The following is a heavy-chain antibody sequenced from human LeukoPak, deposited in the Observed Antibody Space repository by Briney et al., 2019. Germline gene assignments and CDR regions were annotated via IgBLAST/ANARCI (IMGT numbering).Heavy chain of an antibody. CDR2: ISGSGGTT. CDR1: GFTFSNYA. V-gene: IGHV3-23*01. CDR3: ALGYCSSTSCYAGDY. Sequence: GGSLRLSCAASGFTFSNYAMNWVRQARGKGLEWVSSISGSGGTTYYADSVKGRFTISRDNSKNTLYLQMNSLRAEDTAVYYCALGYCSSTSCYAGDYWGQGTLVTVSS. D-gene: IGHD2-2*01. J-gene: IGHJ4*02.